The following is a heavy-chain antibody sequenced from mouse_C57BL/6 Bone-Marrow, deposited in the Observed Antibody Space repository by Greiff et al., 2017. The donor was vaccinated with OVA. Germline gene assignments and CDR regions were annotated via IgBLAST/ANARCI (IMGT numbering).Heavy chain of an antibody. CDR2: IWRGGST. CDR1: GFSLTSYG. D-gene: IGHD1-1*01. J-gene: IGHJ1*03. V-gene: IGHV2-5*01. Sequence: VKVVESGPGLVQPSQSLSITCTVSGFSLTSYGVHWVRQSPGKGLEWLGVIWRGGSTDYNAAFMSRLSITKDNSKSQVFFKMNSLQADDTAIYYCAKKSSYWYFDVWGTGTTVTVSS. CDR3: AKKSSYWYFDV.